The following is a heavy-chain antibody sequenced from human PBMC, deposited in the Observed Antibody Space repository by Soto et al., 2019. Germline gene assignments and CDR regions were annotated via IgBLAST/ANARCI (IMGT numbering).Heavy chain of an antibody. V-gene: IGHV3-64D*06. J-gene: IGHJ4*02. CDR2: MSSNGDTT. D-gene: IGHD2-2*01. CDR3: VKGRCRTTTCYTVFLDF. CDR1: GFDVKNYA. Sequence: PGGSLRLCCSASGFDVKNYAMHLVRQAPGKGPEYLSGMSSNGDTTYYADSVEDRITISRDNSNNAVCLQLSSLTTADTAVYHCVKGRCRTTTCYTVFLDFWGRGTLVTVSS.